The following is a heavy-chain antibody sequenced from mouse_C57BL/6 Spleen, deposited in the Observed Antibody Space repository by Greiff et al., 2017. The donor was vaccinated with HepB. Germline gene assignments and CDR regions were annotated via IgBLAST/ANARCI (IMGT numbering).Heavy chain of an antibody. Sequence: QVQLQQPGAELVRPGSSVKLSCKASGYTFTSYWMHWVKQRPIQGLEWIGNIDPSDSETHYNQKFKDKATLTVDKSSSTAYMQLSSLTSEDSAVYYCASGGRGDSSGYSFAYWGQGTLVTVSA. CDR2: IDPSDSET. D-gene: IGHD3-2*02. J-gene: IGHJ3*01. CDR3: ASGGRGDSSGYSFAY. V-gene: IGHV1-52*01. CDR1: GYTFTSYW.